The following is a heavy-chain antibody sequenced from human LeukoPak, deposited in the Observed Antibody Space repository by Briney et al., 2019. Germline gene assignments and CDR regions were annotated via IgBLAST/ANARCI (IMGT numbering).Heavy chain of an antibody. V-gene: IGHV3-30*04. D-gene: IGHD2-2*01. CDR1: GFTFSSYT. CDR2: ISNDGSYT. Sequence: PGGSLRLSCAASGFTFSSYTMHWVPQAPGKGLEWVAVISNDGSYTWDADSVKGRFTISRDNSKNTLYLQMDSLRPEDMAVYYCARGDCSRISCSYHYYGMDVWGQGTTVTVSS. J-gene: IGHJ6*02. CDR3: ARGDCSRISCSYHYYGMDV.